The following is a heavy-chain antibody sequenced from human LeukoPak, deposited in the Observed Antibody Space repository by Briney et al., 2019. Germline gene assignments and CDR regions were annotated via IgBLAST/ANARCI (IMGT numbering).Heavy chain of an antibody. D-gene: IGHD6-13*01. CDR1: GFTFGSSA. V-gene: IGHV3-23*01. CDR3: AKGSVGSWYYFDY. Sequence: GGSLRLSCAASGFTFGSSAMSWVRQAPGKGPEWVATFSRSGPDTYYADSVKGRFTIFRDNSKNMLYLQMKSLRAEDTAIYYCAKGSVGSWYYFDYWGQGTLVTVSS. J-gene: IGHJ4*02. CDR2: FSRSGPDT.